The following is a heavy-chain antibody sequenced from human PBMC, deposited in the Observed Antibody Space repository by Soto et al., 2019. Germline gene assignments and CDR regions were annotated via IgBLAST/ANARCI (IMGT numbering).Heavy chain of an antibody. CDR1: GFTFEDYA. V-gene: IGHV3-9*01. CDR3: TKDLMGSPTYHGMDV. J-gene: IGHJ6*02. D-gene: IGHD3-10*01. CDR2: INWNSVSI. Sequence: PGGSLRLSCVASGFTFEDYAILFFRQFPFKCLEWVAGINWNSVSIDYSDSVRGRFTISRDNARNSLYLQMDSLRAADTALYYCTKDLMGSPTYHGMDVWGQGTTVTVSS.